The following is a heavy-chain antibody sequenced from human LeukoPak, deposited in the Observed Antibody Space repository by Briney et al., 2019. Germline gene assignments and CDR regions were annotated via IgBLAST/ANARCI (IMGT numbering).Heavy chain of an antibody. Sequence: GESLKISCKGSGYSFTSYWIGWVRQMPGKGLEWMGIIYPGDSDTRYSPSFQGQVTTSADKSISTAYLQWSSLKASDTAMYYCARRVVDSSGYYYLDYWGQGTLVTVSS. CDR1: GYSFTSYW. D-gene: IGHD3-22*01. V-gene: IGHV5-51*01. J-gene: IGHJ4*02. CDR3: ARRVVDSSGYYYLDY. CDR2: IYPGDSDT.